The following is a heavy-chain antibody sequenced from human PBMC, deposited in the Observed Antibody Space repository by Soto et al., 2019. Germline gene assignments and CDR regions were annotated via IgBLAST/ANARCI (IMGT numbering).Heavy chain of an antibody. CDR1: GFTFDDYA. CDR2: ISWNSGSI. Sequence: GGSLRLSCASSGFTFDDYAMHWVRQAPGKGLEWVSGISWNSGSIGYADSVKGRFTISRDNAKNSLYLQMNSLRAEDTALYYCARTYYYDSSGSPPTNYYYGMDVWGQGTTVTVSS. D-gene: IGHD3-22*01. J-gene: IGHJ6*02. CDR3: ARTYYYDSSGSPPTNYYYGMDV. V-gene: IGHV3-9*01.